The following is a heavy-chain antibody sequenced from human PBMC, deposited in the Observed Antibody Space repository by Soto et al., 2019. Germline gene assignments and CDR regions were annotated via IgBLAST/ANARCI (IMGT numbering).Heavy chain of an antibody. Sequence: PGESLKISCKGSGYSFTSYWIGWVRQMPGKDLEWLGINYPGDSDTTYSPPLQGQVTISADKFISTAYLQWSSLKASDTAMYYCARGVYGYNPRRWGWYAFDIYGQGTMVTVSS. J-gene: IGHJ3*02. CDR2: NYPGDSDT. D-gene: IGHD2-8*01. CDR3: ARGVYGYNPRRWGWYAFDI. V-gene: IGHV5-51*01. CDR1: GYSFTSYW.